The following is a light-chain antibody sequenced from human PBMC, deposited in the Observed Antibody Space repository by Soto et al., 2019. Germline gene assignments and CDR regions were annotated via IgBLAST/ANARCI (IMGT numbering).Light chain of an antibody. V-gene: IGLV2-14*03. J-gene: IGLJ2*01. CDR1: SGDIGAYNF. Sequence: QSALTQPAPGPGSPGQPITISCTGTSGDIGAYNFVSWYQQHPGKAPKLMLYDVNIRPSGVSNRFSGSKSGNTASLTISGLQAEDEADYYCTSWTTSTTMIFGGGTKVTVL. CDR3: TSWTTSTTMI. CDR2: DVN.